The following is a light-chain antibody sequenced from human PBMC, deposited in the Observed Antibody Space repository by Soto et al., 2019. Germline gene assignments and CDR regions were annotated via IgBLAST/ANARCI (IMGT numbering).Light chain of an antibody. Sequence: QSVLTQPASVSGSPGQSITISCTGIITDIGAYNYVSWYQQHPGKAPKLLIYGVSSRPSGVSNRFSGSKSGNAAYLTISGLQADDEAEYYCSSYTSSITPYVFGTGTKATVL. CDR1: ITDIGAYNY. V-gene: IGLV2-14*01. CDR3: SSYTSSITPYV. J-gene: IGLJ1*01. CDR2: GVS.